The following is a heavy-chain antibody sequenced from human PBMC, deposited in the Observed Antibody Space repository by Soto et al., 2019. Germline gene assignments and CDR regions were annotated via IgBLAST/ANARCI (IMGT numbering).Heavy chain of an antibody. Sequence: QVQLVQSGAEVKKPGSSVKVSCKASGGTFSSYAISWVRQAPGQGLEWMGGIIPIFGTANYAQKFQGRVTITADESTSTAYMELSSLRSEDTAVYYCARVCNGGSCYVNYYYGMDVWGQGTTVTVSS. CDR1: GGTFSSYA. D-gene: IGHD2-15*01. CDR3: ARVCNGGSCYVNYYYGMDV. V-gene: IGHV1-69*01. CDR2: IIPIFGTA. J-gene: IGHJ6*02.